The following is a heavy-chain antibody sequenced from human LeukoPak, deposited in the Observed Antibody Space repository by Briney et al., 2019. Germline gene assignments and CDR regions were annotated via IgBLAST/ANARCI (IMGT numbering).Heavy chain of an antibody. J-gene: IGHJ4*02. D-gene: IGHD3-22*01. CDR2: ISGSGGST. CDR3: AKARYDSSGYYFDY. CDR1: GFTFSSYA. V-gene: IGHV3-23*01. Sequence: GGSLRLSCAASGFTFSSYAMSWVRHAPGKGLEWVSAISGSGGSTYYADSVEGRFTISRDNSKNTLYLQMNSLRAEDTAVYYCAKARYDSSGYYFDYWGQGTLVTVSS.